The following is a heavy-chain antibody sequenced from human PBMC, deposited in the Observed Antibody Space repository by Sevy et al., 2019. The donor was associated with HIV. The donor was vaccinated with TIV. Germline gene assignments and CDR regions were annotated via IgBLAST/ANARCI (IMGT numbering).Heavy chain of an antibody. V-gene: IGHV3-9*01. J-gene: IGHJ4*02. CDR2: ISRNSGSI. D-gene: IGHD2-15*01. CDR1: GFTLDDYA. CDR3: ASALSYRYCSGGSCYSAFDY. Sequence: GGSLRLSCAASGFTLDDYAMHWVRQAPGKGLEWVSGISRNSGSIGYADSVKGRFTISRDNAKNSLYLQMNSLRAEDTALYYCASALSYRYCSGGSCYSAFDYWGQGSLVTVSS.